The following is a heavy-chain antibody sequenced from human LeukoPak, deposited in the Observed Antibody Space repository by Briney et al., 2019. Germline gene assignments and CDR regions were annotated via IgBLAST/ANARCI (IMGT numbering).Heavy chain of an antibody. J-gene: IGHJ3*02. V-gene: IGHV1-46*01. CDR3: ARDLFTMIVVGRGAFDI. D-gene: IGHD3-22*01. CDR2: INPSGGST. Sequence: ASVTVSCKASGYTFTSYYMHWVRQAPGQGLEWMGLINPSGGSTSYAQKFQGRVTMTRDMSTSTVYMELSSLRSEDTAVYYCARDLFTMIVVGRGAFDIWGQGTMVTVSP. CDR1: GYTFTSYY.